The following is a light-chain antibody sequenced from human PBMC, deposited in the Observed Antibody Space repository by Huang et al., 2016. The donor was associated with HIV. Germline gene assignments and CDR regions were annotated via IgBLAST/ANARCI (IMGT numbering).Light chain of an antibody. CDR1: QSVGNW. J-gene: IGKJ2*01. Sequence: TITCRASQSVGNWLAWYQQKPGQAPKLLIYTASTLQNGVPSRFSGSGSETEFTLTINSLQPDDFATYYCQQYNRFYTFGQGTRLDIK. CDR2: TAS. V-gene: IGKV1-5*03. CDR3: QQYNRFYT.